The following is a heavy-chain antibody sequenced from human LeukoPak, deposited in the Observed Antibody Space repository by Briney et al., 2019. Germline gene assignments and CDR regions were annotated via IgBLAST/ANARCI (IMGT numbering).Heavy chain of an antibody. J-gene: IGHJ6*03. CDR1: GFTFSGSA. CDR2: IRSKANSYAT. D-gene: IGHD4-23*01. V-gene: IGHV3-73*01. Sequence: QAGGSLRLSCAASGFTFSGSAMHWVRQASGKGLEWVGRIRSKANSYATAYAASVKGRFTISRDDSKNTAYLQMNSLKTEDTAVYYCTSRYGTSSYYMDVWGKGTTVTVSS. CDR3: TSRYGTSSYYMDV.